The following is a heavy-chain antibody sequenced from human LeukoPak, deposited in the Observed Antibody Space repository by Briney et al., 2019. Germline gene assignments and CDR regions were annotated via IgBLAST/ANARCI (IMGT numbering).Heavy chain of an antibody. J-gene: IGHJ4*02. CDR2: INSDGSST. Sequence: PGGSLRLSCAASGFTFSSHWMHWVRQAPGKGLVWVSRINSDGSSTSYADSVKGRCTISRDNAKNTLYLHMNSLRAEDKGVSFCPRYGSDHSSSSHYTFDYCGQGGLVAVSS. CDR3: PRYGSDHSSSSHYTFDY. V-gene: IGHV3-74*01. D-gene: IGHD3-10*01. CDR1: GFTFSSHW.